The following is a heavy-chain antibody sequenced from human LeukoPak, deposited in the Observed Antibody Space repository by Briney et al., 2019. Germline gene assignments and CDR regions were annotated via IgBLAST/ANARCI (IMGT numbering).Heavy chain of an antibody. J-gene: IGHJ4*02. D-gene: IGHD6-19*01. CDR1: GSTFSSYA. CDR2: ISYDGSNK. CDR3: ARGGYSSGWSQGGLDY. Sequence: PGRSLRLSCAASGSTFSSYAMHWVRQAPGKGLEWVAVISYDGSNKYYADSVKGRFTISRDNSKNTLYLQMNSLRAEDTAVYYCARGGYSSGWSQGGLDYWGQGTLVTVSS. V-gene: IGHV3-30-3*01.